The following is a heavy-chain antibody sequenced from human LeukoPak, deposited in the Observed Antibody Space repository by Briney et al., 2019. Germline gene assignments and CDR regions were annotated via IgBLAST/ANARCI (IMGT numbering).Heavy chain of an antibody. CDR2: INPSGGST. CDR3: ARGGIGAAGPFDY. J-gene: IGHJ4*02. V-gene: IGHV1-46*01. CDR1: GYTFTSYY. Sequence: ASVKVSCKASGYTFTSYYMHWVPQASGQGLEWMGVINPSGGSTSYAQKFQGRVTMARDTSTSTVYMELSRLRSEDTAVYYCARGGIGAAGPFDYWGQGTLVTVSS. D-gene: IGHD6-13*01.